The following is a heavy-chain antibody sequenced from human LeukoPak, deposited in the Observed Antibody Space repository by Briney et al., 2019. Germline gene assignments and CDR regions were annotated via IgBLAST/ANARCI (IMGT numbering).Heavy chain of an antibody. V-gene: IGHV1-18*04. CDR2: ISAYNGNT. J-gene: IGHJ4*02. D-gene: IGHD1-26*01. CDR1: GYTFTGYY. CDR3: ARVKGSIVGAYRFDY. Sequence: ASVKVSCKASGYTFTGYYMHWVRQAPGQGLEWMGWISAYNGNTNYAQKLQGRVTMTTDTSTSTAYMELRSLRSDDTAVYYCARVKGSIVGAYRFDYWGQGTLVTVSS.